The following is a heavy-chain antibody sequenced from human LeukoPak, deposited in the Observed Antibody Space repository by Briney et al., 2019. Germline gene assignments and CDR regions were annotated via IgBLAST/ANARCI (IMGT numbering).Heavy chain of an antibody. CDR3: ARAAEHRSYYYDSSGYYPHPDAFDI. V-gene: IGHV4-34*01. Sequence: PSETLSLTCAVYGGSFSGYYWSWLRQPPGKGLEWIGEINHSGSTNYNPSLKSRVTISVDTSKNQFSLKLSSVTAADTAVYYCARAAEHRSYYYDSSGYYPHPDAFDIWGQGTMVTVSS. J-gene: IGHJ3*02. D-gene: IGHD3-22*01. CDR1: GGSFSGYY. CDR2: INHSGST.